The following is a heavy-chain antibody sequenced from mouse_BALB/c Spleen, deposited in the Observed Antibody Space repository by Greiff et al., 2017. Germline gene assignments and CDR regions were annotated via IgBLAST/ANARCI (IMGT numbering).Heavy chain of an antibody. CDR2: INPSNGRT. Sequence: QVQLKESGAELVKPGASVKLSCKASGYTFTSYWMHWVKQRPGQGLEWIGEINPSNGRTNYNEKFKSKATLTVDKSSSTAYMQLSSLTSEDSAVYYCAREGFDYWGQGTTLTVSS. CDR3: AREGFDY. V-gene: IGHV1S81*02. CDR1: GYTFTSYW. J-gene: IGHJ2*01.